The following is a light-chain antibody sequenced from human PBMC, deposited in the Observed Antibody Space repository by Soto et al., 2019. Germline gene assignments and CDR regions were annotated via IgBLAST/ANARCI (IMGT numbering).Light chain of an antibody. J-gene: IGKJ1*01. V-gene: IGKV3-11*01. Sequence: EIVLTQSPATLSLSPGERATLSFRASQTVGSYLAWFRQTPGQAPRLLIYDTSIRATGIPARFSGSGSGTDFTLTIRSLEAEDFAVYYCQQRGDWPPTFGQGTKVDIK. CDR1: QTVGSY. CDR3: QQRGDWPPT. CDR2: DTS.